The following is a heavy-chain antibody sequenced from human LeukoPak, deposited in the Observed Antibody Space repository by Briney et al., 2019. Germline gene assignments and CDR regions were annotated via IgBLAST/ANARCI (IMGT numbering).Heavy chain of an antibody. D-gene: IGHD3-3*01. CDR3: ALQDTVFGVVINALDY. V-gene: IGHV3-74*01. CDR2: INSDGSST. CDR1: GFTFSSYW. J-gene: IGHJ4*02. Sequence: GGSLRLSCAASGFTFSSYWMHWVRQAPGKGLVWVSRINSDGSSTSYADSVKGRFTISRDNAKNTLYLQMNSLRAGDTAVYYCALQDTVFGVVINALDYWGQGTLVTVSS.